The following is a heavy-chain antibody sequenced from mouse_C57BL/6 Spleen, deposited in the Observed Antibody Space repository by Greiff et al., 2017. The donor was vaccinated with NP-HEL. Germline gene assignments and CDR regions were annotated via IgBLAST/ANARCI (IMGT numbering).Heavy chain of an antibody. CDR2: IYPGDGDT. Sequence: LKESGASVKISCKASGYAFSSYWMNWVKQRPGKGLEWIGQIYPGDGDTNYNGKFKGKATLTADKSSSTAYMQLSSLTSEDSAVYFCARNDYDGFAYWGQGTLVTVSA. J-gene: IGHJ3*01. V-gene: IGHV1-80*01. D-gene: IGHD2-4*01. CDR3: ARNDYDGFAY. CDR1: GYAFSSYW.